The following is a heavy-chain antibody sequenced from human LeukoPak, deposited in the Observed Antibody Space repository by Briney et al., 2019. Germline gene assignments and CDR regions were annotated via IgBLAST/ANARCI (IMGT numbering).Heavy chain of an antibody. J-gene: IGHJ4*02. CDR3: ARDGPTAAPFDY. CDR1: GYTFTCYY. Sequence: SVQVSCQATGYTFTCYYMHWVGQAPGQGLEWMGWINHNSGGTNYAQKFQGRAVMTMDTSTPTVYMEVNSLTSEDTAVYVCARDGPTAAPFDYWGEGTLVTVSS. V-gene: IGHV1-2*02. D-gene: IGHD2-2*01. CDR2: INHNSGGT.